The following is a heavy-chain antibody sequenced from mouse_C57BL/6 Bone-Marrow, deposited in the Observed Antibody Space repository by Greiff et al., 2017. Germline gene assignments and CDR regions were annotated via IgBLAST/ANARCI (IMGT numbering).Heavy chain of an antibody. CDR1: GFTFSSYG. D-gene: IGHD1-1*01. CDR3: TVVATNWYFDV. J-gene: IGHJ1*03. V-gene: IGHV5-6*01. CDR2: ISSGGSYT. Sequence: EVKVVESGGDLVKPGGSLKLSCAASGFTFSSYGMSWVRQTPDKRLEWVATISSGGSYTYYPDSVKGRFTISRDNAKNTLYLQMSSLKSEDTAMYYCTVVATNWYFDVWGTGTTVTVFS.